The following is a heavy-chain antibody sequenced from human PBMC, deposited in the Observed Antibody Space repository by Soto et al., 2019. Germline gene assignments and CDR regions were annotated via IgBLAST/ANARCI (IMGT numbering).Heavy chain of an antibody. Sequence: EVQLVESGGGLVKPGGSLRLSCAASGFTFSTYSMNWVRQAPGKGLEWVSSISSSSSYIYYADSVKGRLTISRDNAKNSLYLQMNSLRADDTAVYYCARYDSSGYYWPYYYYGMDVWGQGTTVTVSS. D-gene: IGHD3-22*01. CDR2: ISSSSSYI. J-gene: IGHJ6*02. CDR1: GFTFSTYS. CDR3: ARYDSSGYYWPYYYYGMDV. V-gene: IGHV3-21*01.